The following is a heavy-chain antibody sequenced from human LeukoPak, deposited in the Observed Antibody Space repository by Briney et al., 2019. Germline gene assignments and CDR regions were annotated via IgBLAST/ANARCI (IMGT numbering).Heavy chain of an antibody. Sequence: PGGSLRLSCAASGFTFSSYAMSWVRQAPGKGLEWVSAISGSGGSTYYADSVKGRFTISRDNSKNTLYLQMNSLRAEDTAVYYCAKEYCSSTSCYRSGGDAFDIWGQGTMVTVSS. J-gene: IGHJ3*02. V-gene: IGHV3-23*01. CDR1: GFTFSSYA. CDR3: AKEYCSSTSCYRSGGDAFDI. D-gene: IGHD2-2*01. CDR2: ISGSGGST.